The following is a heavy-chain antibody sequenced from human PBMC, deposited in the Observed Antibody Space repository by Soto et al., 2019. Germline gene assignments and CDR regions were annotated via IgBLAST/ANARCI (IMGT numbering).Heavy chain of an antibody. CDR3: ARGIPPNVIIFDY. J-gene: IGHJ4*02. D-gene: IGHD2-21*01. V-gene: IGHV4-31*02. Sequence: LRLSCAASGFTFSDYYMSWIRQAPGKGLEWIGYIYYSGSTYYNPSLKSRVTISVDTSKNQFSLKLSSVTAADTAVYYCARGIPPNVIIFDYWGQGTLVTVSS. CDR1: GFTFSDYY. CDR2: IYYSGST.